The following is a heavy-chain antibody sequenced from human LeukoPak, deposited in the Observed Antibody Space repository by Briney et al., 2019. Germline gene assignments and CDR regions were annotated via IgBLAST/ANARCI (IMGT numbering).Heavy chain of an antibody. Sequence: ASVKVSCKASGYTFTSYGISWVRQAPGQGLEWMGWISAYNGNTNYAQKLQGRVTMTTDTSTSTAYMELRSLRSDDTAVYYCARDVLRHFDWLLARAGDRAFDIWGQGTMVTVSS. J-gene: IGHJ3*02. CDR2: ISAYNGNT. V-gene: IGHV1-18*01. CDR1: GYTFTSYG. CDR3: ARDVLRHFDWLLARAGDRAFDI. D-gene: IGHD3-9*01.